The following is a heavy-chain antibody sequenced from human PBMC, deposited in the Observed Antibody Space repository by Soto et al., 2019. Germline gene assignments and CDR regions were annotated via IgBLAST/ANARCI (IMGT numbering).Heavy chain of an antibody. CDR3: ARDGHYYDSSGYPFDY. D-gene: IGHD3-22*01. V-gene: IGHV3-33*01. J-gene: IGHJ4*02. Sequence: GGSLRLSCAASGFTFSSYGMHWVRQAPGKGLEWVAVIWYDGSNKYYADSVKGRFTISRDNSKNTLYLQMNSLRAEDTAVYYCARDGHYYDSSGYPFDYWGQGTLVTVSS. CDR2: IWYDGSNK. CDR1: GFTFSSYG.